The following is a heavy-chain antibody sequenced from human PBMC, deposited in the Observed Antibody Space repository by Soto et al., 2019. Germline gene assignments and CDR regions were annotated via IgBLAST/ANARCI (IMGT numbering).Heavy chain of an antibody. J-gene: IGHJ3*02. CDR3: ARGLGYCNVGSCSGAFDM. D-gene: IGHD2-15*01. CDR1: GLSFSSDS. Sequence: EVQLVESGGGLVKPGGSLRLSCKASGLSFSSDSMNWVRQAPGKGLEWVSSISGSSSYIYYADSVKGRFTISRDNAKNSVYLQMNSLRAEDTAVYYCARGLGYCNVGSCSGAFDMWGQGTMVTVSS. V-gene: IGHV3-21*01. CDR2: ISGSSSYI.